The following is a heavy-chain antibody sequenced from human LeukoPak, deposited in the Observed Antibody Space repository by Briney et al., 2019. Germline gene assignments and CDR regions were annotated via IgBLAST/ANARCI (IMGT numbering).Heavy chain of an antibody. V-gene: IGHV3-20*01. D-gene: IGHD3-10*01. CDR1: GFTFDDYG. J-gene: IGHJ4*02. Sequence: SGGSLRLSCAASGFTFDDYGMSWVRQAPGKGLEWVSGINWNGGSTGYADSVKGRFTISRDNAKNSLYLQMNSLRAEDTALYHCARNAIWFGELSHFDYWGQGTLVTVSS. CDR3: ARNAIWFGELSHFDY. CDR2: INWNGGST.